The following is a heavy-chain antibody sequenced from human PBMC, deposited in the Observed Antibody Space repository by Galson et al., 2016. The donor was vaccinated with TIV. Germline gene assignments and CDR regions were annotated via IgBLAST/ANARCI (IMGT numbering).Heavy chain of an antibody. J-gene: IGHJ6*02. Sequence: SLRLSCAASGFTFTTYWMHWVRQAPGKGLEWVTYISSSSLSIYYADSVKGRFTISRDNANNALYLQMNSLRAEDTAVYYCARSLAAVHYYGMDVWGQGTTVTVSS. CDR1: GFTFTTYW. CDR3: ARSLAAVHYYGMDV. V-gene: IGHV3-48*01. CDR2: ISSSSLSI. D-gene: IGHD6-13*01.